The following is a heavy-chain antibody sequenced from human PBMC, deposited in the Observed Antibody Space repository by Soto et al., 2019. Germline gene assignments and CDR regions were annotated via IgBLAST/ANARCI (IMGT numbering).Heavy chain of an antibody. V-gene: IGHV3-30*18. CDR1: GFTFSSYG. CDR3: AKEIMVRGFWPWPMDV. D-gene: IGHD3-10*01. CDR2: ISYDGSNK. Sequence: QVQLVESGGGVVQPGRSLRLSCAASGFTFSSYGMHWVRQAPGKGLEWVAVISYDGSNKYYADSVKGRFTISRDNSKNTLYLQMNSLRAEDTAVYYCAKEIMVRGFWPWPMDVWGKGTTVTVSS. J-gene: IGHJ6*03.